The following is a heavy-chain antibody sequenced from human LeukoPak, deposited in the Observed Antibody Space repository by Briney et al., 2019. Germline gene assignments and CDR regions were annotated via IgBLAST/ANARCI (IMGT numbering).Heavy chain of an antibody. Sequence: GGSLRLSCAASGFTFSSYAMSWVRQAPGKGLEWVSAISGSGGSTYYADSVKGRFTISRDNSKNTLYLQMNSLRSEDTAVYYCARHTALTTYDQWGQGTLVTVSP. CDR1: GFTFSSYA. V-gene: IGHV3-23*01. CDR3: ARHTALTTYDQ. D-gene: IGHD4-17*01. CDR2: ISGSGGST. J-gene: IGHJ4*02.